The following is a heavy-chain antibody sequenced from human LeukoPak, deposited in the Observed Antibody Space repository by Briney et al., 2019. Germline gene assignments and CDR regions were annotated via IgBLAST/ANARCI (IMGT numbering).Heavy chain of an antibody. Sequence: GGSLRLSCAASGFTFSSFAMSWVRQAPGKGLEWVSAISTSVGSTYYADSVKGRFTIFRDNSKNTLYLQMNSLRAEDTAVYYCAKDYSSNWYNWFDPWGQGTLVTVSS. CDR1: GFTFSSFA. J-gene: IGHJ5*02. CDR2: ISTSVGST. D-gene: IGHD6-13*01. CDR3: AKDYSSNWYNWFDP. V-gene: IGHV3-23*01.